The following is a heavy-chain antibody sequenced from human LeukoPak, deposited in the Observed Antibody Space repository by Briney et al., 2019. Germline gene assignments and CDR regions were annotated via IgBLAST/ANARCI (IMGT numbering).Heavy chain of an antibody. Sequence: ETPSLTCPVSGTSNSSSRYNWGWIRQPQRKGLEWIGSIYYSGSTYYNPSLKSRVTISVDTSKNQFSLKLSSVTAADTAVYYCARRKSGSFDYWGQGTLVTVSS. CDR2: IYYSGST. CDR3: ARRKSGSFDY. J-gene: IGHJ4*02. CDR1: GTSNSSSRYN. V-gene: IGHV4-39*01. D-gene: IGHD3-10*01.